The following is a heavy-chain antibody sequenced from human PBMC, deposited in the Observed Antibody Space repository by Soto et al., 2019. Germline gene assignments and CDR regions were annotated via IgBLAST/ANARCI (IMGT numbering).Heavy chain of an antibody. J-gene: IGHJ5*02. D-gene: IGHD3-22*01. Sequence: SETLSLTCTVSGGSISSSSYYWGWIRQPPGKGLEWIGSIYYSGSTYYNPSLKSRVTISVGTSKNQFSLKLSSVTAADTAVYYCARLSLTTITDPWGQGTLVTVSS. CDR2: IYYSGST. V-gene: IGHV4-39*01. CDR1: GGSISSSSYY. CDR3: ARLSLTTITDP.